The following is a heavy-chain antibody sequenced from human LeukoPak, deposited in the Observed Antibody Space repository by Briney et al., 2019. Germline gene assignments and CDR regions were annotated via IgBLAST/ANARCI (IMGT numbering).Heavy chain of an antibody. J-gene: IGHJ5*01. V-gene: IGHV3-30*04. CDR2: ISFDGSNK. CDR1: GFTFSSYP. Sequence: GRSLRHSCAASGFTFSSYPMHWVRQAPGKGLEWVAVISFDGSNKYYTDSVKGQFTISRDNSKNTLYLQMNSLRAEDTAVYYCASGYISGWYAFWGQGTLVTVSS. CDR3: ASGYISGWYAF. D-gene: IGHD6-19*01.